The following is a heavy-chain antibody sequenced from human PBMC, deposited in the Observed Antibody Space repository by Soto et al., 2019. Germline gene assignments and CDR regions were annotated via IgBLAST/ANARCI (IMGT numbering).Heavy chain of an antibody. D-gene: IGHD6-19*01. Sequence: QVPLQESGPGLVKPSQTLSLTCAICGDSVSSNSAAWNWIRLSPSRGLEWLARTYYRSRWYNDYAVSVRSRITVNPDTSKNQFSLQLTSVTPEDTAVYYCAGTTSHQWYYMDVWGKGTTVTVSS. V-gene: IGHV6-1*01. J-gene: IGHJ6*03. CDR2: TYYRSRWYN. CDR3: AGTTSHQWYYMDV. CDR1: GDSVSSNSAA.